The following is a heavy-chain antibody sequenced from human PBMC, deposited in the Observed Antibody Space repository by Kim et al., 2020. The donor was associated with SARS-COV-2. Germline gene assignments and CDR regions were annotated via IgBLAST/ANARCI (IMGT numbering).Heavy chain of an antibody. Sequence: SETLSLTCAVSGGSFSGFFWSWVRQPPGKGLEWIGEINYSGRNNYNPSLESRVTMSVDTSKNQFSLSLSSVTSADTAIYYCARTGFGNIAADAARQRREYYYFLDVWDSGTTVTVSS. CDR2: INYSGRN. V-gene: IGHV4-34*01. D-gene: IGHD6-25*01. CDR1: GGSFSGFF. J-gene: IGHJ6*03. CDR3: ARTGFGNIAADAARQRREYYYFLDV.